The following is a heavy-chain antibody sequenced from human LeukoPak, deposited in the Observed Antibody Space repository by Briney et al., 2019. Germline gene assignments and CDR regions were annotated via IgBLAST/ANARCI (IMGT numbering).Heavy chain of an antibody. CDR3: AKDPYGTRYSDY. D-gene: IGHD2-2*01. CDR1: GFTFSSYA. J-gene: IGHJ4*02. Sequence: GGSLRLSCAASGFTFSSYAMSWVRQDRGMGLERVSSLSGSGYNTYYGDSVKGRFTISRDNSKNTVYMQINSLRAEATAVYYCAKDPYGTRYSDYWGQGTLVTVSS. CDR2: LSGSGYNT. V-gene: IGHV3-23*01.